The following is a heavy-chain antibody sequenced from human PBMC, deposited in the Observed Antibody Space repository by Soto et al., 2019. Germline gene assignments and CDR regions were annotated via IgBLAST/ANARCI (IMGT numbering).Heavy chain of an antibody. CDR2: IIPIFGTA. CDR3: ARDPVNTRPGAYDHYYGMDV. J-gene: IGHJ6*02. Sequence: QVQLVQSGAEVKKPGSSVKVSCKASGGTFSSYAISWVRQAPGQGLEWMGGIIPIFGTANYAQKFQGRVTITADESTSTAYMELSSLRSEDTAVYYCARDPVNTRPGAYDHYYGMDVWGQGTTVTVSS. V-gene: IGHV1-69*12. D-gene: IGHD4-17*01. CDR1: GGTFSSYA.